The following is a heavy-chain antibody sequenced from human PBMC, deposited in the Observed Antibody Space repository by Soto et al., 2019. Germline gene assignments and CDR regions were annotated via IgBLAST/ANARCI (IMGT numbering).Heavy chain of an antibody. CDR2: MFGGGAT. Sequence: EVQLLESGGGLMQPGGSLRLSCAASGFTFSDYVMAWIRQAPGKGLEYVSSMFGGGATFYTASVQGRFIMFRDNSKNTLYLQMGSLTVEDTAVYFCAEGSVRGTKEGADYWGQGTLVTVSS. J-gene: IGHJ4*02. CDR3: AEGSVRGTKEGADY. D-gene: IGHD3-16*01. CDR1: GFTFSDYV. V-gene: IGHV3-23*01.